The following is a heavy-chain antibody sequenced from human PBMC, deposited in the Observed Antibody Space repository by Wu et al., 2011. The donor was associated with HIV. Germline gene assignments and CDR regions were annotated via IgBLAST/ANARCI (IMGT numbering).Heavy chain of an antibody. CDR2: INPNNGVT. CDR3: ASVACNVDHCYFPLLGDAFDI. V-gene: IGHV1-2*02. D-gene: IGHD2-15*01. J-gene: IGHJ3*02. Sequence: QVHLVQSGAEVKKPGASVKVSCKVSGYTFVDYYLHWVRQAPGHGPEWMGWINPNNGVTDYARRLQGRITITRDTSISTIYMDLGSLRSDDTAVYYCASVACNVDHCYFPLLGDAFDIWGQGTMVTVSS. CDR1: GYTFVDYY.